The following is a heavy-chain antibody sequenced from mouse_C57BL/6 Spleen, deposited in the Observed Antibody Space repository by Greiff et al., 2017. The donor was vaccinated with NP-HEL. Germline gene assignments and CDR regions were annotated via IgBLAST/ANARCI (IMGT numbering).Heavy chain of an antibody. Sequence: VQLQQSGAELVRPGTSVTVSCKASGYAFTNYLIKWVKQRPGHGLEWIGVINPGTGGTNYNEKFKGKAILTADNSSSTAYMQLSSLTSEDSAVYFCARGGCDYDYAMDYWGQGTSVTVSS. V-gene: IGHV1-54*01. CDR3: ARGGCDYDYAMDY. CDR1: GYAFTNYL. D-gene: IGHD2-13*01. CDR2: INPGTGGT. J-gene: IGHJ4*01.